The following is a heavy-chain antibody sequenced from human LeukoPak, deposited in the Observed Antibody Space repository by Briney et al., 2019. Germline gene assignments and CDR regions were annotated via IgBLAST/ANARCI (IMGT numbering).Heavy chain of an antibody. CDR3: ARDVGRHIVVVLDV. Sequence: GGSLRLSCAASGFTFSSYSMNWVRQAPGKGLEWVSSISSSSSYIYYADSVKGRFTISRDNAKNSLYLQMNSLRAEDTAVYYCARDVGRHIVVVLDVWGQGTTVTVSS. D-gene: IGHD2-21*01. V-gene: IGHV3-21*01. CDR2: ISSSSSYI. J-gene: IGHJ6*02. CDR1: GFTFSSYS.